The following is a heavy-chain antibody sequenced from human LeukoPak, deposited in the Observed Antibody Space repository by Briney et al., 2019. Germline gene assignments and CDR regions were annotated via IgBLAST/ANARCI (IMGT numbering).Heavy chain of an antibody. CDR2: ISYDGSNK. Sequence: GGSLRLSCAASGFTFSSYAMSWVRQAPGKGLEWVAVISYDGSNKYYADSVKGRFTISRDNSKNTLYLQMNSLRAEDTAVYYCARVIRYSGYDMVPGYWGQGTLVTVSS. V-gene: IGHV3-30*04. J-gene: IGHJ4*02. D-gene: IGHD5-12*01. CDR3: ARVIRYSGYDMVPGY. CDR1: GFTFSSYA.